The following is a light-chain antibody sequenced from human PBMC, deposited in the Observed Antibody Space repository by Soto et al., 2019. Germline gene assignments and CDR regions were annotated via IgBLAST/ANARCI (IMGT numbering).Light chain of an antibody. CDR1: PTIRSW. CDR2: KAS. CDR3: QHYNSYSEA. V-gene: IGKV1-5*03. Sequence: DIQMTQSPSTLSGSLGDILTITCRASPTIRSWLAWYQQKPGKAPKLLIYKASTLKSGVPSRFSGSGSGTEFTLTISSLQPDDFATYYCQHYNSYSEAFGQGTKVDIK. J-gene: IGKJ1*01.